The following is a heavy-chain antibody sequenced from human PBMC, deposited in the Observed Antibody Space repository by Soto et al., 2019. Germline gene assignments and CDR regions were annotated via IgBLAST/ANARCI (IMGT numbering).Heavy chain of an antibody. CDR3: AHQEVVSYFDS. D-gene: IGHD2-15*01. CDR2: IYWDDDK. V-gene: IGHV2-5*02. J-gene: IGHJ4*02. Sequence: SGPTLVNPTQTLTLTCTFSGFSLSASAEAVAWIRQPPGKALEWLALIYWDDDKYYNPSLKSRLTITKDTSKNQVVLTMTNTAPVDTATYYCAHQEVVSYFDSWGQGSLVTVSS. CDR1: GFSLSASAEA.